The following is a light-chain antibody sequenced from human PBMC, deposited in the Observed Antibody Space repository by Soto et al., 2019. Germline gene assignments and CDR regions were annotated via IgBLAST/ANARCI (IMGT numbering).Light chain of an antibody. J-gene: IGLJ2*01. CDR2: DSD. Sequence: QSVLTQPPSVSAAPGQKVTISCSGSSANIGNNYVSWYQQLPGTAPKLVIYDSDKRPSEIPDRFSASKSGTSATLDITGLQTGDEADYYCGAWDSSLSVVVFGGGTQLTAL. CDR1: SANIGNNY. V-gene: IGLV1-51*01. CDR3: GAWDSSLSVVV.